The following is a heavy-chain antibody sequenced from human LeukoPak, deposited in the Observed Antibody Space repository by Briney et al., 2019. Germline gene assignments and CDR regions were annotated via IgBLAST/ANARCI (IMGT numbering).Heavy chain of an antibody. V-gene: IGHV1-18*01. D-gene: IGHD2-2*01. CDR1: GYTFTSYA. CDR2: ISAYNGNT. Sequence: ASVKVSCKASGYTFTSYAMHWVRQAPGQRLEWMGWISAYNGNTNYAQKLQGRVTMTTDTSTSTAYMELRSLRSDDTAVYYCARDSGIVVVPASPWGQGTLVTVSS. J-gene: IGHJ5*02. CDR3: ARDSGIVVVPASP.